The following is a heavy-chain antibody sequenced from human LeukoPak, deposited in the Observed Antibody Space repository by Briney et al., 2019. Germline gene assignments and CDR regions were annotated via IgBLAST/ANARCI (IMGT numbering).Heavy chain of an antibody. CDR3: ARGRGTTMVRGVIITNYYYYYMDV. D-gene: IGHD3-10*01. CDR2: IIPMFETA. J-gene: IGHJ6*03. CDR1: GGTFNSYA. V-gene: IGHV1-69*13. Sequence: ASVKVSCKASGGTFNSYAISWVRQAPGQGLEWMGGIIPMFETANYAQKFQGRVTITADEFTTTVYMELSSLRSEDTAVYYCARGRGTTMVRGVIITNYYYYYMDVWGKGTTVTVSS.